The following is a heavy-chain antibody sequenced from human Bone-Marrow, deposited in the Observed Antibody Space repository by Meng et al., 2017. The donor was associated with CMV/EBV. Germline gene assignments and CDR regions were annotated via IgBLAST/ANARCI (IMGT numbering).Heavy chain of an antibody. J-gene: IGHJ3*02. V-gene: IGHV3-15*01. CDR3: SGGYYDSSGYYIDAFDI. Sequence: GESLKISCAASGVTSSNAWMSWVRQAPGKGLEWGGRIKSQTDGGTTDYAAPVKGRFTISRDDSKNTLYLQMNSLKTEDTAVYYCSGGYYDSSGYYIDAFDIWGQGTMVTVSS. CDR2: IKSQTDGGTT. D-gene: IGHD3-22*01. CDR1: GVTSSNAW.